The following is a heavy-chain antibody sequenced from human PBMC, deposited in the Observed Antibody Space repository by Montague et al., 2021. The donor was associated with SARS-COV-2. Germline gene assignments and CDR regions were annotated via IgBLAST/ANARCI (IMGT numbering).Heavy chain of an antibody. D-gene: IGHD6-19*01. CDR3: ARHPSYSSGWYDWFDP. Sequence: SETLSLTCTVSGGFISSYYWSWIRQPPGKGLEWIGYTFYSGNTNYNPSLKSRVTISIDTSKNQFSLKLRSVTAADTAVYYCARHPSYSSGWYDWFDPWGQGTLVTVSS. V-gene: IGHV4-59*08. CDR2: TFYSGNT. J-gene: IGHJ5*02. CDR1: GGFISSYY.